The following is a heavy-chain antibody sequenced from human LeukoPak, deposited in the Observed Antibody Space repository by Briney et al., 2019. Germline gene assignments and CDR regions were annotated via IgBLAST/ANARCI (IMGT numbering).Heavy chain of an antibody. CDR1: GFTFSSYG. CDR2: IRYDGSNK. J-gene: IGHJ6*03. Sequence: GGSLRLSCAASGFTFSSYGMHWVRQAPGKGLEWVAFIRYDGSNKYYADSVKGRFTISRDNSKNTLYLQMNSLRAEDTAVYYCARPAPSGYDPVYSDYYYYMDVWGKGTTVTISS. V-gene: IGHV3-30*02. CDR3: ARPAPSGYDPVYSDYYYYMDV. D-gene: IGHD5-12*01.